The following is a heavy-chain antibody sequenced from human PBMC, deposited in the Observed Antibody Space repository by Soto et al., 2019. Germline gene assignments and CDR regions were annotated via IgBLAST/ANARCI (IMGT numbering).Heavy chain of an antibody. J-gene: IGHJ4*02. Sequence: EVQLVESGGGLVQPGGSLRLSCAASGFTFSTYSMNWVRQAPGKGLEWVSYIRSSGSTIYYADSVKGRFTISRDNAKNSLYLQMTGLRAEDPAVYYCAPAAANFWGQGTLVTVSS. CDR1: GFTFSTYS. D-gene: IGHD6-13*01. V-gene: IGHV3-48*01. CDR2: IRSSGSTI. CDR3: APAAANF.